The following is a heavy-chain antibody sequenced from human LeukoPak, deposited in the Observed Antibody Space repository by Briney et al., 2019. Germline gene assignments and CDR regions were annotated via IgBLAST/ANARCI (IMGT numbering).Heavy chain of an antibody. D-gene: IGHD1-26*01. Sequence: GGSLRLSCGASGFTFSDHYMDWVRQAPGKGLEWVGRTRNEANIYTTKYAASVKGRFTISRDDSKNSLYLQMNSLKTEDTAVYYCASPVGATTVRAFDIWGQGTMVTVSS. CDR3: ASPVGATTVRAFDI. V-gene: IGHV3-72*01. CDR2: TRNEANIYTT. J-gene: IGHJ3*02. CDR1: GFTFSDHY.